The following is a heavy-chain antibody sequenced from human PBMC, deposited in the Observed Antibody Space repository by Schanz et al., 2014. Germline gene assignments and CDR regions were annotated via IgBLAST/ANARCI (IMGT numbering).Heavy chain of an antibody. CDR2: ISGTGGDDT. CDR3: ARGGSGSHYRLDY. J-gene: IGHJ4*02. CDR1: GFSFSSYA. D-gene: IGHD1-26*01. V-gene: IGHV3-23*01. Sequence: VHLLESGGGLVEPGGSLRLSCAASGFSFSSYAMGWVRQARGKGLLWVSSISGTGGDDTYYADSVKGRFTISRDNSKNTLFLQMNSLRAEDTGLYFCARGGSGSHYRLDYWGQGTLVTVSS.